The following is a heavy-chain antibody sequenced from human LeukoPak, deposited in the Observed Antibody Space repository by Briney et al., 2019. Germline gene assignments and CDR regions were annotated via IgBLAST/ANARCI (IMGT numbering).Heavy chain of an antibody. CDR1: GGSISSSSYY. D-gene: IGHD6-19*01. J-gene: IGHJ6*03. V-gene: IGHV4-39*01. CDR2: IYYSGDT. Sequence: KPSETLSLTCTVSGGSISSSSYYWGWIRQPPGKGLEWIGSIYYSGDTYYNPSLKSRRVTISVDTSKNQFSLRLSSVTAADTAVYYCARRQWHYYYYMGVWGKGSTVTVSS. CDR3: ARRQWHYYYYMGV.